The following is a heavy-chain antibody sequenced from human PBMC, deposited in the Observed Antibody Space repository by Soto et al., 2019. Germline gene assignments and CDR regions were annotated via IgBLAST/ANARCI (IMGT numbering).Heavy chain of an antibody. CDR2: ISGSGGST. J-gene: IGHJ5*02. D-gene: IGHD5-12*01. CDR3: AGATILDDNWFDP. Sequence: VGSLRLSCAASGFTFSSYAMSWVRQAPGKGLEWVSAISGSGGSTYYADSVKGRFTISRDNSKNTLYLQMNSLRAEDTAVYYCAGATILDDNWFDPWGQGTLVTVSS. V-gene: IGHV3-23*01. CDR1: GFTFSSYA.